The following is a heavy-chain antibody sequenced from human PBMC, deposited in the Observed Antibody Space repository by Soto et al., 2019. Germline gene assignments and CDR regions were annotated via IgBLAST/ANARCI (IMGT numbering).Heavy chain of an antibody. CDR2: IYYSGST. Sequence: SETLSLTCTVSGGSISSSSYYWGWISQPPGKWLERIGSIYYSGSTYYNPSLKSRVTISVDTSKNQFSLKLSSVTAADTAVYYCARRSIAAPGAYYFDYWGQGTLVTVSS. CDR3: ARRSIAAPGAYYFDY. V-gene: IGHV4-39*01. D-gene: IGHD6-6*01. J-gene: IGHJ4*02. CDR1: GGSISSSSYY.